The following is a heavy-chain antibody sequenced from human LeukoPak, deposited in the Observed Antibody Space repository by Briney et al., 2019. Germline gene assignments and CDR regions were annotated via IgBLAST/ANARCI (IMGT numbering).Heavy chain of an antibody. CDR2: INPSGGST. D-gene: IGHD2-21*01. V-gene: IGHV1-46*01. J-gene: IGHJ4*02. Sequence: ASVKVSCKASGYTFTSYYMHWVRQAPGQGLEWMGIINPSGGSTSYAQKFQGRVTMTRDTSTSTVYMELSSLRSEDTAVYYCARGHIVVVIASPPLTPRDIDYWGQGTLVTVSS. CDR3: ARGHIVVVIASPPLTPRDIDY. CDR1: GYTFTSYY.